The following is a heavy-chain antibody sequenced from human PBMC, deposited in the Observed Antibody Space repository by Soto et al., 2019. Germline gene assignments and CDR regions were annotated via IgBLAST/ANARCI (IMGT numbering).Heavy chain of an antibody. V-gene: IGHV1-18*01. CDR3: VRDVSVSSGSFGGY. CDR2: ISTYTGNT. J-gene: IGHJ4*02. Sequence: QVPLVQSGTEGKKPGASVSVSCKASGYNFDSYGLNWVRQAPGQGLEWMGWISTYTGNTDYPQKFQGRVTMTTDTSTNTAFLDLRSITSDDTAVYYCVRDVSVSSGSFGGYWGQGTLVNVSS. CDR1: GYNFDSYG. D-gene: IGHD3-10*01.